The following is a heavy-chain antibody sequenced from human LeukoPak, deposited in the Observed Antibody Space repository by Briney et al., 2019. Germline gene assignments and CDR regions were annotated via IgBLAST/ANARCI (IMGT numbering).Heavy chain of an antibody. Sequence: PGGSLRLSCAASGFTFNNYNMNWVRQAPGKGLVWVSRINSDGSSTSYADSVKGRFTISRDNAKNTLYLQMNSLRAEDTAVYYCARVWDYYDSSGIDYWGQGTLVTVSS. V-gene: IGHV3-74*01. CDR3: ARVWDYYDSSGIDY. CDR1: GFTFNNYN. J-gene: IGHJ4*02. D-gene: IGHD3-22*01. CDR2: INSDGSST.